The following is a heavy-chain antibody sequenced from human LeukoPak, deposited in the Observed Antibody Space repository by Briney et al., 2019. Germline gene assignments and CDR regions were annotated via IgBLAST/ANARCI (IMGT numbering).Heavy chain of an antibody. D-gene: IGHD6-19*01. J-gene: IGHJ4*02. Sequence: SETLSLTCAVSGYSISSNYYWGWLRQPPGKGLEWIGSIYHTGRTYYNPSLKSRVTISVDTSKNLFSLKLNSVTAADTAVYYCARAQWLVPPYFDFWGQGTLVTVSS. CDR2: IYHTGRT. CDR1: GYSISSNYY. V-gene: IGHV4-38-2*01. CDR3: ARAQWLVPPYFDF.